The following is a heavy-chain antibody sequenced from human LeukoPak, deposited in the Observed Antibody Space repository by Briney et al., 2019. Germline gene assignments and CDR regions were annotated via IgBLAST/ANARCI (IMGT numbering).Heavy chain of an antibody. D-gene: IGHD3-10*01. J-gene: IGHJ5*01. V-gene: IGHV4-39*01. CDR1: GGSYY. CDR3: ARHCGTITIIGEVMIDLKYNWFDS. CDR2: IYYIWRT. Sequence: SETLSLTCSVSGGSYYWSWICQTPGKALEGLGSIYYIWRTYYNPSVKSRVTISTDSPENQFSLMLTSINAADTAVYYYARHCGTITIIGEVMIDLKYNWFDSWGQGTLVTVSS.